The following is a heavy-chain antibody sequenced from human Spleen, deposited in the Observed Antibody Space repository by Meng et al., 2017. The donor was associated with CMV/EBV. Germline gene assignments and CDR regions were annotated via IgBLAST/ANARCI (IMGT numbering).Heavy chain of an antibody. Sequence: SVKVSCKASGGTFSSYAINWVRQAPGQGLEWMGGIIPIFGSSNYAQKFLGRVTITTDGSTSTAYMDLSSLRSEDTAVYYCTRGESSGYYYASHYVMDVWGQGTTVTVSS. D-gene: IGHD3-22*01. J-gene: IGHJ6*02. CDR2: IIPIFGSS. CDR3: TRGESSGYYYASHYVMDV. V-gene: IGHV1-69*05. CDR1: GGTFSSYA.